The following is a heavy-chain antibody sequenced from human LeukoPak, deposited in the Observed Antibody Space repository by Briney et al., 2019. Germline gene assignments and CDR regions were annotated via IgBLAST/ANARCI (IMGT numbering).Heavy chain of an antibody. J-gene: IGHJ6*02. CDR2: ISAYNGNT. CDR3: AREMERAGLYYYYYGMDV. D-gene: IGHD1-14*01. CDR1: GYTFTSYG. V-gene: IGHV1-18*01. Sequence: ASVKVSCKASGYTFTSYGISWVRQAPGQGLEWMGWISAYNGNTNYAQKIQGRVTMTTDTSTSTAYMELRSLRSDDTAVYYCAREMERAGLYYYYYGMDVWGQGTTVTVSS.